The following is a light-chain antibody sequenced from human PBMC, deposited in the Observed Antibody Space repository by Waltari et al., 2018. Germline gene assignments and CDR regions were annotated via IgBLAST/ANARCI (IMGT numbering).Light chain of an antibody. Sequence: DVVRTQSPLALPITPGQPASFSCRSSQSLVHSDGKTYLSWYQQRPGQPPRRLIYQVSNRDSGVPDRFSGSGAGTDFTLKISRVEPEDVGVYYCLQGTNLPYSFGQGTKVEIK. J-gene: IGKJ2*03. V-gene: IGKV2-30*02. CDR2: QVS. CDR1: QSLVHSDGKTY. CDR3: LQGTNLPYS.